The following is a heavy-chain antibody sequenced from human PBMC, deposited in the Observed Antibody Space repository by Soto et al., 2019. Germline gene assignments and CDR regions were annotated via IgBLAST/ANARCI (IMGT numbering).Heavy chain of an antibody. V-gene: IGHV4-59*01. CDR3: ARAKGANSAYYGMDV. D-gene: IGHD7-27*01. CDR2: IYYSGST. J-gene: IGHJ6*02. CDR1: GGSISSYY. Sequence: SETLSLTCTVSGGSISSYYWSWIRQPPGKGLEWIGYIYYSGSTNYNPSLKSRVTISVDTSKNQFSLKLSSVTAADTAVYYCARAKGANSAYYGMDVWGQGTTVTVSS.